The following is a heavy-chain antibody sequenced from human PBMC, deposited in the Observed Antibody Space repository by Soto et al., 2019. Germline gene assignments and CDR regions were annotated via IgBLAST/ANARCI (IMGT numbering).Heavy chain of an antibody. CDR2: ISSSNGYI. J-gene: IGHJ6*03. V-gene: IGHV3-21*01. CDR1: GFTFSSYS. D-gene: IGHD1-7*01. Sequence: EVQLVESGGGLVKPGGSLRLSCAASGFTFSSYSLNWVRQAPGKALEWVSSISSSNGYIYYPDSVKGRFTISRENAKNSLYLQMNRLLAEDTAVYYCAGELGTTGTTYYYYYMAVWGKGTTFTVSS. CDR3: AGELGTTGTTYYYYYMAV.